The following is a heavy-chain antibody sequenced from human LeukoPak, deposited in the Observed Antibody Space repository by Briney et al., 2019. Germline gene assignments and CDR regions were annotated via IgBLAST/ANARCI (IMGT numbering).Heavy chain of an antibody. Sequence: GGSLRLSCAASGFTFSSYAMHWVRQAPGKGLEWVAVISYDGSNKYYADSVKGRFTISRENAKNSLYLQMHSLTAGDTGVYYCTRDRRVDYGRNDDAFDIWGQGTTVIVSS. D-gene: IGHD4-17*01. CDR2: ISYDGSNK. CDR3: TRDRRVDYGRNDDAFDI. J-gene: IGHJ3*02. CDR1: GFTFSSYA. V-gene: IGHV3-30*14.